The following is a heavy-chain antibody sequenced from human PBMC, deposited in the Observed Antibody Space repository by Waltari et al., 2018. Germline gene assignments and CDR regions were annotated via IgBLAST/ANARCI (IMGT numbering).Heavy chain of an antibody. CDR3: ARGIVGATTPGY. Sequence: QVQLVQSGAEVKKPGASVHLSCKASGYTLTDFHIHWVRQAPGQGLEWMGIINPSGGSTTYGQKFRGRVTVTSDTDTVYMELSSLRSEDTAVYYCARGIVGATTPGYWGQGTLVTVSS. D-gene: IGHD1-26*01. CDR2: INPSGGST. CDR1: GYTLTDFH. J-gene: IGHJ4*02. V-gene: IGHV1-46*01.